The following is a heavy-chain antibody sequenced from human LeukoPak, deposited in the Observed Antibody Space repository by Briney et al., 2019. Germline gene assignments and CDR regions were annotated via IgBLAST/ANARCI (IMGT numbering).Heavy chain of an antibody. Sequence: NPSQTLSLTCTVSGGSISSGGYYWSWIRQPPGKGLEWIGYIYHSGSTYYNPSLKSRVTISVDRSKNQFSLKLSSVTAADTAVYYCARALVVPAAQGFFDYWGQGTLVTVSS. CDR1: GGSISSGGYY. V-gene: IGHV4-30-2*01. D-gene: IGHD2-2*01. CDR2: IYHSGST. J-gene: IGHJ4*02. CDR3: ARALVVPAAQGFFDY.